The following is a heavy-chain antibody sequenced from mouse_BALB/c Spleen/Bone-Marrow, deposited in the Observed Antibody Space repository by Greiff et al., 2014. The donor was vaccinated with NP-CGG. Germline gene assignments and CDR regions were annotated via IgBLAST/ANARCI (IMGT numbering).Heavy chain of an antibody. Sequence: VQLQESGSELVKSGASVKLSCKASGYSFTRYYMYWVKQRPGQGLEWIGEINPSNGGTNFNEKFKSKATLTVDKSSSTGFMQFSSLTYETSAVYYSTRSNYGYWYFAVWGAGTTVTVAT. CDR2: INPSNGGT. CDR3: TRSNYGYWYFAV. J-gene: IGHJ1*01. D-gene: IGHD1-1*01. CDR1: GYSFTRYY. V-gene: IGHV1S81*02.